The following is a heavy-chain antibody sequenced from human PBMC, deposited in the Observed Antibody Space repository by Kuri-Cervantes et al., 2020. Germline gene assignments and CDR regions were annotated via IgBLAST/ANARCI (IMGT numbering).Heavy chain of an antibody. CDR1: GFTFSSYG. V-gene: IGHV3-30*03. J-gene: IGHJ4*02. Sequence: GESLKISCAASGFTFSSYGMHWVRQAPGKGLEWVAVISYDGSNKYYADSVKGRFTISRDNSKNTLYLQMNGLRAEDTAVYYCARDTIFGIDYWGQGTLVTVSS. D-gene: IGHD3-3*01. CDR2: ISYDGSNK. CDR3: ARDTIFGIDY.